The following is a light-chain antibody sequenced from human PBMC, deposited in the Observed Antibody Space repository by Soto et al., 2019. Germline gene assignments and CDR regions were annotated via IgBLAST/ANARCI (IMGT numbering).Light chain of an antibody. CDR3: QQFDSCPQT. J-gene: IGKJ1*01. V-gene: IGKV1-9*01. CDR2: GAS. Sequence: DIQLTQSPSFLSASVGDRITITCRASQGIGSFLAWYQQKPGRAPKVLIYGASTLQGGVPSRFSGSGSGAEFTLTISSLQPEDSATYYCQQFDSCPQTFGQGTKVEVK. CDR1: QGIGSF.